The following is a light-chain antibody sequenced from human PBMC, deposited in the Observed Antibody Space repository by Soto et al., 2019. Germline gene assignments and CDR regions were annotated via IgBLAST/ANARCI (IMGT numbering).Light chain of an antibody. V-gene: IGLV2-14*01. CDR3: SSYSISTAYL. Sequence: QSVLTQPASVCGSPGQSITISCTGTSSDVGGYDYVSWYQLHPGKAPKLMGFEVSNRPSGVSYRFSGSKSGNTASLTISGLHAEDEADYFCSSYSISTAYLFGTGTKVTVL. CDR1: SSDVGGYDY. CDR2: EVS. J-gene: IGLJ1*01.